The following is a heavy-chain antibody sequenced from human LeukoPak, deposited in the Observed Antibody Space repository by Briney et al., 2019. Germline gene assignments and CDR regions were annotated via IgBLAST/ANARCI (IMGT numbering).Heavy chain of an antibody. CDR2: ISSSGSTI. Sequence: GGSLRLSCAVSGFTFRSYEMNWVRQAPGKGLEWVSYISSSGSTIHYADSVKGRFTISRANAKNSLYLQVNSLRAEDTAVYYCARDKAITGTGYDAFDIWGQGTMVTVSS. CDR1: GFTFRSYE. CDR3: ARDKAITGTGYDAFDI. D-gene: IGHD1-20*01. J-gene: IGHJ3*02. V-gene: IGHV3-48*03.